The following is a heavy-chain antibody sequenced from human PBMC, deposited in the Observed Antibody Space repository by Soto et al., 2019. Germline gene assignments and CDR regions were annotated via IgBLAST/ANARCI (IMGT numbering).Heavy chain of an antibody. CDR2: IKSKTDGGTT. Sequence: KPGGSLRLSCAASGFTFSNAWMSWVRQAPGKGLEWVGRIKSKTDGGTTDYAAPVKGRFTISRDDSKNTLYLQMNSLRAEDTAVYYCAKDYPGSPYYYGMDVWGQGTTVTVSS. CDR1: GFTFSNAW. D-gene: IGHD2-15*01. J-gene: IGHJ6*02. V-gene: IGHV3-15*01. CDR3: AKDYPGSPYYYGMDV.